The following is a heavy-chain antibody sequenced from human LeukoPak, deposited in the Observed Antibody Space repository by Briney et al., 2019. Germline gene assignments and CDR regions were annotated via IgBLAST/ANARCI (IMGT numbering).Heavy chain of an antibody. CDR1: GFTFSSYW. CDR3: AREDVTMVRGYGMDV. CDR2: INSDGSST. V-gene: IGHV3-74*01. D-gene: IGHD3-10*01. J-gene: IGHJ6*02. Sequence: PGGSLRLSCAASGFTFSSYWMHWVRQAPGKGLVWASRINSDGSSTSYADSVKGRFTISRDNAKNTLYLQMNSLRAEDTAVYYCAREDVTMVRGYGMDVWGQGTTVTVSS.